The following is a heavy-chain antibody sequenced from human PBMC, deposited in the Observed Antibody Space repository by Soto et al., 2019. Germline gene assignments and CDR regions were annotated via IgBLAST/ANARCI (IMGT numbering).Heavy chain of an antibody. CDR2: VTGSGGST. V-gene: IGHV3-23*01. D-gene: IGHD5-18*01. CDR3: AICTGIQLWVFNY. CDR1: GFRFSSYA. Sequence: GGSLRLSCAASGFRFSSYAMSWVRQAPGKGFEWVSTVTGSGGSTFYADSVKGRLSISRDNSKNTLYPQMNSLRAEDTAVYYCAICTGIQLWVFNYWGQGTPVTVSS. J-gene: IGHJ4*02.